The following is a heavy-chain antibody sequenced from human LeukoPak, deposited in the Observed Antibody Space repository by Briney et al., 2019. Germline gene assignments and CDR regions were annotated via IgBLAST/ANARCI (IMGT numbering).Heavy chain of an antibody. CDR3: VRDDAFGFGFDY. D-gene: IGHD3-3*02. J-gene: IGHJ4*02. V-gene: IGHV4-61*02. Sequence: PSQTLSLTCTVSGGSISSGDYYWSWIRQPAGKGLEWIGRIYSSGSTNYNPSLESRIIMSVDTSKNQFSLKLNSVTAADTAVYYCVRDDAFGFGFDYWGQGTQVTVSS. CDR2: IYSSGST. CDR1: GGSISSGDYY.